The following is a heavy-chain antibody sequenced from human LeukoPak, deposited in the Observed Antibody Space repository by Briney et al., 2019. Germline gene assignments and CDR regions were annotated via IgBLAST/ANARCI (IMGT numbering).Heavy chain of an antibody. CDR1: GFTFSSYS. D-gene: IGHD2-15*01. CDR3: ARTDLDCSGGSCPDY. V-gene: IGHV3-21*01. Sequence: GGSLRLSCAASGFTFSSYSMNWVRQAPGKGLEWVSSISSSSSCIYYADSVKGRFTISRDNAKNSLYLQMNSLRAEDTAVYYCARTDLDCSGGSCPDYWGQGTLVTVSS. J-gene: IGHJ4*02. CDR2: ISSSSSCI.